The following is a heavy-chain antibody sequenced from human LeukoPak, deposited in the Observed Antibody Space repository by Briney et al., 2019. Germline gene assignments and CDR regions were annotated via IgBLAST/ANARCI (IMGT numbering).Heavy chain of an antibody. CDR3: AREVVPAAETDY. Sequence: ASVKVSCKASGYTFTGYYMRWVRQAPGQGLEWMGWINPNSGGTNYAQKFQGRVTMTRDTSISTAYMELSRLRSDDTAVYYCAREVVPAAETDYWGQGTLVTVSS. V-gene: IGHV1-2*02. CDR1: GYTFTGYY. J-gene: IGHJ4*02. CDR2: INPNSGGT. D-gene: IGHD2-2*01.